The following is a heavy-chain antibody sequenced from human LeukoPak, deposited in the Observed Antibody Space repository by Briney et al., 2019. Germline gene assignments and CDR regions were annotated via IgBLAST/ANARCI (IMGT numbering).Heavy chain of an antibody. CDR3: AKDSAKKYDDY. CDR1: GFTFSSYA. Sequence: GSLRLSCAATGFTFSSYAMSWVRQAPGKGLEWVSGISGSDGSTNYADSVKGRFTISRENSKNTLYLQMNSLRAEDTAVYYCAKDSAKKYDDYWGQGTLVTVSS. D-gene: IGHD2/OR15-2a*01. CDR2: ISGSDGST. V-gene: IGHV3-23*01. J-gene: IGHJ4*02.